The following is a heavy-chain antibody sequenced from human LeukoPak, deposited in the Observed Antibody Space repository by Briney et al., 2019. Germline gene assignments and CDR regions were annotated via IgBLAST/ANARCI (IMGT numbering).Heavy chain of an antibody. CDR2: ISGSGGST. Sequence: HPGGSLRLSCAASGFTFSSCAMSWVRQAPGKGLEWVSAISGSGGSTYYADSVKGRFTISRDNSKNTLYLQMNSLRAEDTAVYYCAKDHYGSGSFRPQYYFDYWGQGTLVTVSS. CDR3: AKDHYGSGSFRPQYYFDY. V-gene: IGHV3-23*01. D-gene: IGHD3-10*01. CDR1: GFTFSSCA. J-gene: IGHJ4*02.